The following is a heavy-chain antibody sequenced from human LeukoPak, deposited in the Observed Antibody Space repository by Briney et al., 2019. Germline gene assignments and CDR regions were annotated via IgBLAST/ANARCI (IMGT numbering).Heavy chain of an antibody. CDR1: GLTFSSYN. J-gene: IGHJ4*02. D-gene: IGHD3-22*01. Sequence: GGSLRLSCAASGLTFSSYNMNWVRQAPGKGLEWVSSISRSSTYISYADSVKGRFTISRDNAKNSLYLQMNSLRAEDTALYYCARDPYDSSGYRTYYFDYWGQGTLVTVSS. CDR2: ISRSSTYI. CDR3: ARDPYDSSGYRTYYFDY. V-gene: IGHV3-21*04.